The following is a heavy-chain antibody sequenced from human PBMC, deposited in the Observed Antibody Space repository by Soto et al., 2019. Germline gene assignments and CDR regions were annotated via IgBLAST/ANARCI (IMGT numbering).Heavy chain of an antibody. V-gene: IGHV3-74*01. CDR3: AIQDCTNDVCLEAAVTVGGALEY. CDR1: GFTFSKYW. D-gene: IGHD2-8*01. CDR2: ISSDGTTT. Sequence: EVQLVESGGGLVQPGKALRLSCAASGFTFSKYWIHWVRQAPGKGPVWVSYISSDGTTTDYADSVKGRFTISRDNAKNTLYLQMDSLRAEYTAVYYCAIQDCTNDVCLEAAVTVGGALEYWGQGAQVTVSS. J-gene: IGHJ4*02.